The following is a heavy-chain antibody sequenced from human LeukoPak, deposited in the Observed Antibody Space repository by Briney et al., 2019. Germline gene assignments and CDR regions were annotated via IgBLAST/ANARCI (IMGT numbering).Heavy chain of an antibody. V-gene: IGHV3-7*01. CDR3: ARYSSRSGGLDV. Sequence: QAGGSLRLSCAVSGFTFSNYAMNWVRQAPGKGLEWVANIKQDGSARYYVDSVKGRFTISRDSAKNSLFLQMNSLRAEDAAVYYCARYSSRSGGLDVWGQGTTVTVSS. J-gene: IGHJ6*02. D-gene: IGHD3-10*01. CDR2: IKQDGSAR. CDR1: GFTFSNYA.